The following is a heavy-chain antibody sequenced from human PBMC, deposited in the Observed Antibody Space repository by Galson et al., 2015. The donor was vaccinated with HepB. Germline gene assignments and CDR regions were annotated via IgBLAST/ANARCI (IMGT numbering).Heavy chain of an antibody. CDR2: INPNSGGT. V-gene: IGHV1-2*02. J-gene: IGHJ4*02. Sequence: SVKVPCKASGYTFTGYYMHWVRQAPGQGLEWMGWINPNSGGTNYAQKFQGRVTMTRDTSISTAYMELSRLRSDDTAVYYCARSKLKNSGWTKDYWGQGTLVTVSS. CDR3: ARSKLKNSGWTKDY. D-gene: IGHD6-19*01. CDR1: GYTFTGYY.